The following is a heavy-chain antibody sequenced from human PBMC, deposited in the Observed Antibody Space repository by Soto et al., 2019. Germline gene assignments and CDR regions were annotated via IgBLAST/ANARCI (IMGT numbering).Heavy chain of an antibody. CDR3: ARVPRSHITNVGMDV. V-gene: IGHV4-34*01. D-gene: IGHD3-3*01. Sequence: QVQLQQWGAGLLKPSETLSLTCAVYGGSFSGYYWSWIRQPPGKGLEWIGEINHSGRTNYNPALKSPVTTAVDTSKIKFSRKLRSVTAADTAVYYCARVPRSHITNVGMDVWGQGTTVTVSS. CDR1: GGSFSGYY. CDR2: INHSGRT. J-gene: IGHJ6*02.